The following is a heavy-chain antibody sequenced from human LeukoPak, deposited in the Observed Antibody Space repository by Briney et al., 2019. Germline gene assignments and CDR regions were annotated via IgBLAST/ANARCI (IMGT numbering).Heavy chain of an antibody. CDR2: IYYSGST. CDR1: GGSISSYY. V-gene: IGHV4-59*01. Sequence: SETLSLTCTVSGGSISSYYWSWIRQPPGKGLEWIGYIYYSGSTSYNPSLKSRVTISVDTSKNQFSLKLSSVTAADTAVYYCARVWSPPYTSNWPYYFDYWGQGTLVTVSS. CDR3: ARVWSPPYTSNWPYYFDY. D-gene: IGHD6-13*01. J-gene: IGHJ4*02.